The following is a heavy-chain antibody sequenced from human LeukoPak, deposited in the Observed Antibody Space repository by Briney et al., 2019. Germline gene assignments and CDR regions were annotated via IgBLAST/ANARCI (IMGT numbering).Heavy chain of an antibody. J-gene: IGHJ4*02. CDR3: ARGGHRQKEF. CDR1: GFTFSNYW. V-gene: IGHV3-7*01. Sequence: GGSLRLSCAASGFTFSNYWMTWVRQSPGKGREWVAIIKQDGSDKYYVDSVKGRFTISRDNAKNSLYLQMSSLRAEDTAVYYCARGGHRQKEFWGQGTLVTVSS. CDR2: IKQDGSDK. D-gene: IGHD3-10*01.